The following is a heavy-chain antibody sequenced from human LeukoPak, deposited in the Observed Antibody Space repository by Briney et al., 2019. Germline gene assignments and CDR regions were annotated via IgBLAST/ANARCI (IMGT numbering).Heavy chain of an antibody. CDR2: TSLGDSDT. D-gene: IGHD6-13*01. CDR1: GYSFTSYW. J-gene: IGHJ4*02. V-gene: IGHV5-51*01. CDR3: ARHWSPSSSWSLPNFDY. Sequence: EAPKISCKAAGYSFTSYWIGWGRQMPRKGLVWMGITSLGDSDTRYGRSFHGQVTISADKSISTAYLQWSSLKASDTAMYYCARHWSPSSSWSLPNFDYWGQGTLVTVSS.